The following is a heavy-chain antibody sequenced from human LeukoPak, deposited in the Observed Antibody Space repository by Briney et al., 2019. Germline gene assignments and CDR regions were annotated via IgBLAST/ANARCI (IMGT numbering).Heavy chain of an antibody. D-gene: IGHD3-22*01. V-gene: IGHV3-20*04. Sequence: GGSLRLSCAASGFTFDDYGMSWVRQAPGKGLEWVSGINWNGGSTGYADSVKGRFTISRDNAKNSLYLQMNSLRAADTAVYYCAKDSGLSTMIVVPWGAFDIWGQGTMVTVSS. J-gene: IGHJ3*02. CDR1: GFTFDDYG. CDR3: AKDSGLSTMIVVPWGAFDI. CDR2: INWNGGST.